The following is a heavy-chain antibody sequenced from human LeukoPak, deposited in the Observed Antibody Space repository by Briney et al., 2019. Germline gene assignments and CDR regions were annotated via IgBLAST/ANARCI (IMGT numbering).Heavy chain of an antibody. D-gene: IGHD6-13*01. CDR1: GYTFTSYY. CDR3: AREPATQLIAAAGIDY. V-gene: IGHV1-46*01. Sequence: ASVKVSCKASGYTFTSYYMHWVRQAPEQGLEWMGIINPSGGSTSYAQKFQGRVTMTRDMSTSTVYMELSSLRSEDTAVYYCAREPATQLIAAAGIDYWGQGTLVTVSS. CDR2: INPSGGST. J-gene: IGHJ4*02.